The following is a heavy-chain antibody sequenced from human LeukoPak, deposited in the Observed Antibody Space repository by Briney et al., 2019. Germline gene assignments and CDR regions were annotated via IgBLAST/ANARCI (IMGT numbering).Heavy chain of an antibody. CDR3: ARGTYYSSSGSYYNLDQ. CDR1: SASFSGYY. Sequence: SETLSLTCDVYSASFSGYYWSWIRQPPGKGLEWIGEINHSGSANYNPSLKSRVTMSVDTSNNQFSLKLSSVTAADTAVYYCARGTYYSSSGSYYNLDQWGQGTLVTVSS. V-gene: IGHV4-34*01. CDR2: INHSGSA. D-gene: IGHD3-10*01. J-gene: IGHJ4*02.